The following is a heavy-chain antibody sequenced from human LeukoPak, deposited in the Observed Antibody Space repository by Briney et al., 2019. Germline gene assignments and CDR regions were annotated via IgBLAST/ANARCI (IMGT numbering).Heavy chain of an antibody. CDR2: ISSSSSYI. V-gene: IGHV3-21*01. CDR3: ARAYLPHTAYYDILTGPALDY. D-gene: IGHD3-9*01. CDR1: GFTFSSYS. Sequence: PGGSLRLSCAASGFTFSSYSMNWVRQAPGKGLEWVSSISSSSSYIYYADSVKGRFTISRDNAKNSLYLQMNSLRAEDTALYYCARAYLPHTAYYDILTGPALDYWGQGTLVTVSS. J-gene: IGHJ4*02.